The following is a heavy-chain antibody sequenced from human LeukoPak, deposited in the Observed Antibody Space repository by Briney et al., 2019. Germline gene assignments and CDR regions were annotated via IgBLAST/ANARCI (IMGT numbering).Heavy chain of an antibody. D-gene: IGHD5-24*01. CDR3: ANGRPSNLAPIEYFQR. V-gene: IGHV1-46*01. Sequence: GASVTVSCKASGYTFTSYYMHWVRQAPGQGPEWMGIINPSGGSTSQAQKFQGRVTMTRDTSTSTVYMELSSLRSEDTAVYYCANGRPSNLAPIEYFQRWGQGTLVTVSS. CDR2: INPSGGST. CDR1: GYTFTSYY. J-gene: IGHJ1*01.